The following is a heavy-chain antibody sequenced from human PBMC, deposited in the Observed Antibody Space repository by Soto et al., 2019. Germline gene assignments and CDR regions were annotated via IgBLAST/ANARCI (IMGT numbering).Heavy chain of an antibody. J-gene: IGHJ4*02. V-gene: IGHV3-9*01. CDR3: ARADTVTTPTHLRY. Sequence: EVQLVESGGGLVQPGRSLRLSCAASGFTFDDYAMHWVRQAPGKGLEWVSGISWNSGSIGYADSVKGRFTISRDNAKNYLYLQMNSLRAEDTALYYCARADTVTTPTHLRYWGQGTLVTVAS. CDR2: ISWNSGSI. D-gene: IGHD4-17*01. CDR1: GFTFDDYA.